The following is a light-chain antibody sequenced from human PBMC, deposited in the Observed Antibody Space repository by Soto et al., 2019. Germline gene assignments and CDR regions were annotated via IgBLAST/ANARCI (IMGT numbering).Light chain of an antibody. V-gene: IGLV2-8*01. Sequence: QSALTQPPSASGSPGQSVTISCTGTSSDVGGSNFVSWYQQHPGKAPKIVIYEVSKRPSGVPDRFSGSKSGNTASLTVSGLQAEDEADYYCSSYAGSNNVIFGGGTQLTVL. CDR1: SSDVGGSNF. CDR3: SSYAGSNNVI. J-gene: IGLJ2*01. CDR2: EVS.